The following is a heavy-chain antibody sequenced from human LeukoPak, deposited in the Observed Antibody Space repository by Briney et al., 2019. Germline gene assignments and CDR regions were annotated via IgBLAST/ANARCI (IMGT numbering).Heavy chain of an antibody. V-gene: IGHV1-18*01. Sequence: ASVKVSCKASGYTFTSYGISWVRQAPGQGPEWMGWISAYNGNTNYAQKLQGRVTMTTDTSTSTAYMELRSLRSDDTAVYYCARVSSYYYDSSGYYYLYWGQGTLVTVSS. CDR3: ARVSSYYYDSSGYYYLY. CDR1: GYTFTSYG. J-gene: IGHJ4*02. CDR2: ISAYNGNT. D-gene: IGHD3-22*01.